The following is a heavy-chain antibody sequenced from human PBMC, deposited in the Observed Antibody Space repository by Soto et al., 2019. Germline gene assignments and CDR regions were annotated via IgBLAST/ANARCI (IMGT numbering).Heavy chain of an antibody. CDR2: ISWNSSNI. D-gene: IGHD4-4*01. J-gene: IGHJ5*02. V-gene: IGHV3-9*01. Sequence: EVQLVESGGGLVQPGRSLRLSCAASGFTFDDYVMHWVRQAPGKGLEWVSGISWNSSNIGYADSVKGRFTISRDNAKNSLYLQMHSLRAEDTALYYCAKDPIHYSNYVFNWFDPWGQGTLVTVSS. CDR1: GFTFDDYV. CDR3: AKDPIHYSNYVFNWFDP.